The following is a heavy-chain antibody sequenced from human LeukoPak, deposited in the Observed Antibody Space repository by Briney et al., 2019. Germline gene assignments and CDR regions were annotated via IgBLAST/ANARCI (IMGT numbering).Heavy chain of an antibody. Sequence: RPGGSQRLSCAASGFTFDDYDMNWVRQAPGKGLEWVSRINWNDGRTGYADSVKGRFSISRDNAKNSLYLQMNSLRAEDTAFYYCAGYPRGRNYGMDVWGQGTTVTVSS. V-gene: IGHV3-20*04. CDR2: INWNDGRT. CDR3: AGYPRGRNYGMDV. D-gene: IGHD1-1*01. J-gene: IGHJ6*02. CDR1: GFTFDDYD.